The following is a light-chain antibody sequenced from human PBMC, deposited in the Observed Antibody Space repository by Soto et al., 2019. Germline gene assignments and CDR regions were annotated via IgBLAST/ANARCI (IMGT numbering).Light chain of an antibody. Sequence: QSVLTQPASVSGSPGQSITISCTGTSSDVGAYNLVSWYQQHPGRAPKLLIYGNTNRPSGVPDRFSGSKSGTSASLAITGLQAEDEADYYCQSYDSSLSASYVFGGGTKVTVL. J-gene: IGLJ1*01. CDR2: GNT. CDR1: SSDVGAYNL. V-gene: IGLV1-40*01. CDR3: QSYDSSLSASYV.